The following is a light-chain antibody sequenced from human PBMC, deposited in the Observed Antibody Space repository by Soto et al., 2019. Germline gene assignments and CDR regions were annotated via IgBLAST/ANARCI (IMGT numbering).Light chain of an antibody. CDR2: EVS. CDR3: MRIIQLPWT. J-gene: IGKJ1*01. CDR1: QSLLHSDGKTY. Sequence: DIVMTQTPLSLSVTPGQPASISCKSSQSLLHSDGKTYLYWYLQKPGQPPQLLIYEVSNRFSGVPVRFSGGGTGTDLALKISRVEAENVAVYYCMRIIQLPWTFGQGTKVAFK. V-gene: IGKV2D-29*01.